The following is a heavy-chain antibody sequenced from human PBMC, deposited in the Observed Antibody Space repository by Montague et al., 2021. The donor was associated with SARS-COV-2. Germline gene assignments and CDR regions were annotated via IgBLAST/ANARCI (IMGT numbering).Heavy chain of an antibody. J-gene: IGHJ4*02. CDR2: IYDSGST. CDR3: ARDVRYYDFWSGRAQTSPDY. V-gene: IGHV4-38-2*02. Sequence: SETLSLTCTVSGYSISSGYYWGWIRQPPGKGLEWIGSIYDSGSTYYNPSLKSRVTISVDTSKNQFSLKLSSVTAADTAVYYCARDVRYYDFWSGRAQTSPDYWGQGTLVTVSS. D-gene: IGHD3-3*01. CDR1: GYSISSGYY.